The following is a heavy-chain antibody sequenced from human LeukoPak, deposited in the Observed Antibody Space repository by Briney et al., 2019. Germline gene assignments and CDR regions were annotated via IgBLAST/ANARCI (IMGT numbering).Heavy chain of an antibody. CDR3: AREYTYCNSGSCSVGFDY. J-gene: IGHJ4*02. CDR1: GFTFSTYT. V-gene: IGHV3-21*01. Sequence: GGSLTLTCAASGFTFSTYTMNWVRQAPGKGLEWVSSISSSSTYIYYADSVKGRFTISRDNAKNSLYLQMNSLRAEDTAVYYCAREYTYCNSGSCSVGFDYWGQRTLVTVSS. D-gene: IGHD2-15*01. CDR2: ISSSSTYI.